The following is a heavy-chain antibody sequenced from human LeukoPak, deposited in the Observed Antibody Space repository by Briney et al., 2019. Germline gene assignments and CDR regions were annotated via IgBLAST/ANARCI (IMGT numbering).Heavy chain of an antibody. V-gene: IGHV1-2*02. J-gene: IGHJ4*02. D-gene: IGHD3-10*01. CDR3: ARDSGERGSGSYLIAY. CDR2: INPNSGGT. Sequence: GASVKVSCKASGYTFTTYYIHWVRQAPGQGLEWMGWINPNSGGTNYAQKFRGRVTMTRDTSISTAYMELSRLRSDDTAVYYCARDSGERGSGSYLIAYWGQGTLVTVSS. CDR1: GYTFTTYY.